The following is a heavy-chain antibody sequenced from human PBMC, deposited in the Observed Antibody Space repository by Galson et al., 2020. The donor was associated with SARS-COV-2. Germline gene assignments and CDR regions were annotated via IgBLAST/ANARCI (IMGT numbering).Heavy chain of an antibody. Sequence: GESLKISCAASEFTFSSFAMHWVRQAPGMGLEWVALIAYDGVNKFYADSVKGRFTISRDNSKSTLYLQMNSLRPEDTAVYYCARDETRTFGIWGQGTRVAVSS. CDR3: ARDETRTFGI. J-gene: IGHJ3*02. CDR1: EFTFSSFA. V-gene: IGHV3-30*01. CDR2: IAYDGVNK.